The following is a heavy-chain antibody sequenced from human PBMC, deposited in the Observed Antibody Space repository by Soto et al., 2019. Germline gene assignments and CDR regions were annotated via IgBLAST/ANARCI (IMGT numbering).Heavy chain of an antibody. CDR3: ARSPDSSGYYPRWYYYYGMDV. CDR2: IYHSGST. V-gene: IGHV4-4*02. J-gene: IGHJ6*02. CDR1: GGSISSSNW. Sequence: PSETLSLTCAVSGGSISSSNWWSWVRQPPGKGLEWIGEIYHSGSTNYNPSLKSRVTISVDKSKNQFSLKLSSVTAADTAVYYCARSPDSSGYYPRWYYYYGMDVWGQGTTVTVSS. D-gene: IGHD3-22*01.